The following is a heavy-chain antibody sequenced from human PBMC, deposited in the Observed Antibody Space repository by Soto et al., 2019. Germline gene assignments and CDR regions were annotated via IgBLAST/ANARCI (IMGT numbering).Heavy chain of an antibody. J-gene: IGHJ4*02. CDR1: AFTFNNYA. CDR3: AKAKDPTSDAPLRPFDY. CDR2: ISASGGNT. D-gene: IGHD4-17*01. Sequence: HPGGSLRLSCVASAFTFNNYAMTWFRQAPGKGLEWVASISASGGNTYFADSVKGRFTISRDNSKNTLDLQMNSLRAEDTAVYFCAKAKDPTSDAPLRPFDYWGQGTLVTVSS. V-gene: IGHV3-23*01.